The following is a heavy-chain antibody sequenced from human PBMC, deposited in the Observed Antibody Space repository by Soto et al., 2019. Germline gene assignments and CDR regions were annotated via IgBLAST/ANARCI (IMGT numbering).Heavy chain of an antibody. J-gene: IGHJ6*02. Sequence: ASVKVSCKASGYTFTSYYMHWVRQAPGQGLEWVGIVNPSGGTTSYAQKFQGGVTMTRDTSTSTVYMELSSLRSEDTAVYYCARDPGGITGYGYSSYYDMDVWGQGTTVTVSS. CDR3: ARDPGGITGYGYSSYYDMDV. CDR1: GYTFTSYY. CDR2: VNPSGGTT. V-gene: IGHV1-46*01. D-gene: IGHD1-20*01.